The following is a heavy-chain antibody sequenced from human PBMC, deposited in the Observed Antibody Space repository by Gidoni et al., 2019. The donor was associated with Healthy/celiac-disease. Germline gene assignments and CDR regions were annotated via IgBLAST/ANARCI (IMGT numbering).Heavy chain of an antibody. Sequence: QVQLQESGPGLVKPSQTLSLTCTVSGGSISSGGYYWSWIRQHPGKGLEWIGYIYYSGSTYYNPSLKSRVTISVDTSKNQFSLKLSSVTAADTAVYYCAREQKYSSSWYLDSGWYFDLWGRGTLVTVSS. CDR3: AREQKYSSSWYLDSGWYFDL. D-gene: IGHD6-13*01. J-gene: IGHJ2*01. CDR1: GGSISSGGYY. V-gene: IGHV4-31*03. CDR2: IYYSGST.